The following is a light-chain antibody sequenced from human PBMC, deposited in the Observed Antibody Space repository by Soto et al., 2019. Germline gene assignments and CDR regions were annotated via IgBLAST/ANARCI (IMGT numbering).Light chain of an antibody. V-gene: IGKV1-5*03. Sequence: DIQMTQSPPTLSASVGDRVTITCRASQGIGDWLAWYQQKPGKGPKLLIYRASNLENGVPSRFSGGGSGTEFSLTISHLQPGDFATYYCQQYSNYWTFGQGTKVEIK. CDR3: QQYSNYWT. CDR2: RAS. CDR1: QGIGDW. J-gene: IGKJ1*01.